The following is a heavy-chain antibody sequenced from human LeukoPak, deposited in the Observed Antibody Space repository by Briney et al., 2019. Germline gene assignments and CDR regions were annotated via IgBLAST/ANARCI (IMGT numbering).Heavy chain of an antibody. Sequence: GGSLRLSCTASGFTFSNYWMHWVRQAPGKGLVWVSRIRGDGGDTNYADSVKGRFTVSRDNAKNTLYLQMNSLTTEDTAVYFCARDRVLGSGSSEYWGQGTLVTVSS. D-gene: IGHD3-10*01. CDR3: ARDRVLGSGSSEY. V-gene: IGHV3-74*01. J-gene: IGHJ4*02. CDR2: IRGDGGDT. CDR1: GFTFSNYW.